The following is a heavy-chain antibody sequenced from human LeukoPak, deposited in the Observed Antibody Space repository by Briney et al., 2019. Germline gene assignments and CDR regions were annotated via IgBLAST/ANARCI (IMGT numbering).Heavy chain of an antibody. Sequence: PGGSLRLSCAASGFTFSSYSMNWVRQAPGKGLEWVSAISGSGGSTYYADSVKGRFTISRDNSKNTLYLQMNSLRAEDTAVYYCTRSYGYGVDAFDIWGQGTMVTVSS. J-gene: IGHJ3*02. D-gene: IGHD5-18*01. V-gene: IGHV3-23*01. CDR2: ISGSGGST. CDR3: TRSYGYGVDAFDI. CDR1: GFTFSSYS.